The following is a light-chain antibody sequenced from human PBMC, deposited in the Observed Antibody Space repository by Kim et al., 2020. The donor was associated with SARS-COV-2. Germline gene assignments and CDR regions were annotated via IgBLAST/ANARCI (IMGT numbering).Light chain of an antibody. CDR1: SSDVGGYIH. CDR2: DVS. J-gene: IGLJ3*02. V-gene: IGLV2-14*04. Sequence: GQSGTISCTGTSSDVGGYIHVSWYQQHPGKAPKLIIYDVSKRPSGASDRFSGSKSANTASLTISGLQAEDEAEYYCALFTSSTTWVFGGGTQLTVL. CDR3: ALFTSSTTWV.